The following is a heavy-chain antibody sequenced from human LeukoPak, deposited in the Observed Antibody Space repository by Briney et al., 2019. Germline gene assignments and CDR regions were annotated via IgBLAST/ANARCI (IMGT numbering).Heavy chain of an antibody. V-gene: IGHV3-30*18. Sequence: PGRSQRLSCAASGFTFSSYGMHWVRQAPGKGLEWVAVISYDGSNKYYADSVKGRFTISRDNSKNTLYLQMNSLRAEDTAVYYCAKAEGTMVRGSGNIGNFDYWGQGTLVTVSS. CDR2: ISYDGSNK. D-gene: IGHD3-10*01. CDR3: AKAEGTMVRGSGNIGNFDY. J-gene: IGHJ4*02. CDR1: GFTFSSYG.